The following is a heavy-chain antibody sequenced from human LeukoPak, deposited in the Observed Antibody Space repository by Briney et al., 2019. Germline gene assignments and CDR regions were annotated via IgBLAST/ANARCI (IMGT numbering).Heavy chain of an antibody. Sequence: SETLSLTCTVPGGSISSYYWSWIRQPPGKGLEWIGYIYYSGSTNYSPSLKSRVIISVDTSKDQFSLKLSSVTAADTAVYYCARGFVGAETAFDIWGQGTMVSVSS. J-gene: IGHJ3*02. CDR1: GGSISSYY. D-gene: IGHD1-26*01. V-gene: IGHV4-59*01. CDR2: IYYSGST. CDR3: ARGFVGAETAFDI.